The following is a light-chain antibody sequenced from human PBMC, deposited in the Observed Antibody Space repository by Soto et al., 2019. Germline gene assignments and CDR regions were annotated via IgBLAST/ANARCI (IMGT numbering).Light chain of an antibody. CDR3: QQYNNWPPIT. CDR2: GAS. CDR1: QTVSSRD. V-gene: IGKV3-20*01. Sequence: EIVLTQSPGTLSLSPGERATLSCRASQTVSSRDLAWYQQRPGQAPRLLIYGASTRATGIPDRFSGSGSGTDFTLTISRLEPEDFAVYFCQQYNNWPPITFGQGTRLENK. J-gene: IGKJ5*01.